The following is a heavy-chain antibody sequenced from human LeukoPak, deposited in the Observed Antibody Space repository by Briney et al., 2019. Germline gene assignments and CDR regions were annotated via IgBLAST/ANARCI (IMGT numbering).Heavy chain of an antibody. Sequence: PGGSLRLSCAASGFTFSSYEMNWVRQAPGKGLEWVSYISSSGSTIYYADSVKGRFTICRDNAKNSLYLQMNSLRAEDTAVYYCARFPGIRYFDYWGQGTLVTVSS. J-gene: IGHJ4*02. CDR3: ARFPGIRYFDY. CDR2: ISSSGSTI. D-gene: IGHD6-13*01. V-gene: IGHV3-48*03. CDR1: GFTFSSYE.